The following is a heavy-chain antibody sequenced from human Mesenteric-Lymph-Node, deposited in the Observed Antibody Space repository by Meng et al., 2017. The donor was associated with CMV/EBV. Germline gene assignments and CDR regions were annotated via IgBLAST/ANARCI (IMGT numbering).Heavy chain of an antibody. CDR2: IYSIVTT. D-gene: IGHD2-21*02. V-gene: IGHV4-59*01. J-gene: IGHJ4*02. Sequence: GSLRLSCAVSGASISNNYWSWIRQSPGKGLEWIGYIYSIVTTNYNPSFKSRVAMSVDTSKNQFTLNLRSVTAADTALYYCAREVTSPYCFDYWGQGTLVTVSS. CDR3: AREVTSPYCFDY. CDR1: GASISNNY.